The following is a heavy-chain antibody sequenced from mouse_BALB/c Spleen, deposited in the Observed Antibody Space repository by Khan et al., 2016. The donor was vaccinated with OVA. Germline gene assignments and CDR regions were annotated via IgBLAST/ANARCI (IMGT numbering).Heavy chain of an antibody. CDR1: GYSITSDYA. CDR2: ISYSGNT. D-gene: IGHD1-1*01. J-gene: IGHJ2*01. Sequence: EVQLQESGPGLVKPSQSLSLTCTLTGYSITSDYAWNWIRQFPGNKLEWMGYISYSGNTKYNPSLKSRISITRDTSKNQFFLQLNSVTAEDTATYYCARIYGGDFDYWGQGTTLTVSS. CDR3: ARIYGGDFDY. V-gene: IGHV3-2*02.